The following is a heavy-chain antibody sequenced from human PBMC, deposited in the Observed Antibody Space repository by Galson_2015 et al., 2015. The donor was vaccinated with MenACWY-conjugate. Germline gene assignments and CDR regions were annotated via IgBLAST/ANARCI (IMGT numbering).Heavy chain of an antibody. V-gene: IGHV2-70*01. CDR1: GFSLTTSGMS. CDR3: ARIQGTVSPFDP. D-gene: IGHD4-11*01. CDR2: IDWNDDK. J-gene: IGHJ5*02. Sequence: PALVKPTQTLTLTCTFSGFSLTTSGMSVSWIRQRPGKALEWLALIDWNDDKYYSTSLKTRLTISRDTSKNQVVLTMTNMDPVDTATFYCARIQGTVSPFDPWGQGTRVTVSS.